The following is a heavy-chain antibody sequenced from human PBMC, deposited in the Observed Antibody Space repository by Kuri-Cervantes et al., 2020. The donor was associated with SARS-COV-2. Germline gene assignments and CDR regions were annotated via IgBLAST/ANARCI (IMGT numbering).Heavy chain of an antibody. CDR2: IYYSGST. CDR1: GGSISSYY. D-gene: IGHD3-10*01. J-gene: IGHJ6*03. Sequence: SETLSLTCTASGGSISSYYWSWIRQPPGKGLEWIGYIYYSGSTNYNPSLKSRVTISVDTSKNHFTLKLSSVTATDRAVYYCARWAMVRGVGCYYYYYMDIWGKGTTVTVSS. CDR3: ARWAMVRGVGCYYYYYMDI. V-gene: IGHV4-59*12.